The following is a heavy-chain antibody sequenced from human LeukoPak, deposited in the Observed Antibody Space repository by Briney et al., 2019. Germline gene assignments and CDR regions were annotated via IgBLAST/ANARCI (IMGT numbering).Heavy chain of an antibody. J-gene: IGHJ4*02. V-gene: IGHV4-39*01. D-gene: IGHD1-26*01. CDR1: GGSISSSSYY. CDR3: ARQGTPSGSSNYFDY. Sequence: PSETLSLTCTVSGGSISSSSYYWGWVRQPPGKGLEWIGSIYYSGSTYYNPSLKSRVTISVDTSKNQFSLKLSSVTAADTAVYYCARQGTPSGSSNYFDYWGQGTLVTVSS. CDR2: IYYSGST.